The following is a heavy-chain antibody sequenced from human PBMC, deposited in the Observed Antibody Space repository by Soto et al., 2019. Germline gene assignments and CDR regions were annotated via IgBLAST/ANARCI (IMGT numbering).Heavy chain of an antibody. J-gene: IGHJ6*02. Sequence: EVQLIESGGGWVQPGTSLRVSCAASGFTFHEYAMHWVRQAPGKGLEWVSGISSDGDTIAYADSVQGRFTVFRDNAKKYLYLQMNRLRAEETALYYCTKGWYEFIYYFCMDVWGQGTTVTVSS. V-gene: IGHV3-9*01. CDR2: ISSDGDTI. CDR3: TKGWYEFIYYFCMDV. CDR1: GFTFHEYA. D-gene: IGHD3-3*01.